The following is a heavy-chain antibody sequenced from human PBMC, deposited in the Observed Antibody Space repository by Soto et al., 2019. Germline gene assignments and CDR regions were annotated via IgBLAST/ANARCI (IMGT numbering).Heavy chain of an antibody. CDR2: ISNDESKK. D-gene: IGHD6-19*01. Sequence: GGSLRLSCAASGFTFSTYAVHWVRQAPGKGLEWVAVISNDESKKYYANSVEGRFTISRDNSNNTGYLQMNSLRREDTAIYYCARSIAVAGLDYWGPGTLVTVSS. CDR1: GFTFSTYA. V-gene: IGHV3-30-3*01. CDR3: ARSIAVAGLDY. J-gene: IGHJ4*02.